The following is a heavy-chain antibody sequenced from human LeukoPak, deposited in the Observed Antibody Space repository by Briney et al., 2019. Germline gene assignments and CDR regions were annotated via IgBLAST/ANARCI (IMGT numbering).Heavy chain of an antibody. CDR2: IYTSGST. CDR3: ARGGSTVTTTLYYFDY. Sequence: SETLSLTCTVSGGSISSYYWSWIRQPAGKGLEWIGRIYTSGSTNYNPSLKSRVTMSVDTSKNQFSLKLSSVTAADTAVYYCARGGSTVTTTLYYFDYWGQGTLVTVSS. D-gene: IGHD4-17*01. J-gene: IGHJ4*02. CDR1: GGSISSYY. V-gene: IGHV4-4*07.